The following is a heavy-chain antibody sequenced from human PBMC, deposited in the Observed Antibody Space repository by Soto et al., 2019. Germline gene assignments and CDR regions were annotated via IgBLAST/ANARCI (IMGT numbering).Heavy chain of an antibody. Sequence: GGSLRLSCAASGFIFSSYAMSWVRQAPGKGLEWVSAISGSGASTYYADSVKGRFTISGDNSKNTLYLQMNSLRAEDTAVYYCANYNGGPTPMYYFDYWGQGTLVTVSS. CDR1: GFIFSSYA. J-gene: IGHJ4*02. CDR3: ANYNGGPTPMYYFDY. CDR2: ISGSGAST. D-gene: IGHD3-16*01. V-gene: IGHV3-23*01.